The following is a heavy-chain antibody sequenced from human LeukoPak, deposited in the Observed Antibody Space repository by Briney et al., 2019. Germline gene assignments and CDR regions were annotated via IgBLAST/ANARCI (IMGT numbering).Heavy chain of an antibody. V-gene: IGHV3-30-3*01. D-gene: IGHD3-22*01. CDR1: GFTFSSYA. J-gene: IGHJ3*02. CDR2: ISYDGSNK. Sequence: GGSLRLSCAASGFTFSSYAMHWVRQAPGKGLEWVAVISYDGSNKYYADSVKGRFTISRDNSKNTLYLQMNSLRAEDTAVYYCARDIDDSSGYDAFDIWGQGTMVTASS. CDR3: ARDIDDSSGYDAFDI.